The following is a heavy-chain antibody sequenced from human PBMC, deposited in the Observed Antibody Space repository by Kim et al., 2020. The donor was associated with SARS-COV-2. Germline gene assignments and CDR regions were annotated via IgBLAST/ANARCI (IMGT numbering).Heavy chain of an antibody. CDR3: ARTYAITMVRGVRRSYWYFDL. J-gene: IGHJ2*01. Sequence: SETLSLTCAVYGGSFSGYYWSWIRQPPGKGLEWIGEINHSGSTNYNPSLKSRVTISVDTSKNQFSLKLSSVTAADTAVYYCARTYAITMVRGVRRSYWYFDLWGRGTLVTVSS. CDR1: GGSFSGYY. CDR2: INHSGST. V-gene: IGHV4-34*01. D-gene: IGHD3-10*01.